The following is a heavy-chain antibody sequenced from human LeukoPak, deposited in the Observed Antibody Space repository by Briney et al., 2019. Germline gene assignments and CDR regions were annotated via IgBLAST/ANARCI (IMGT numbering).Heavy chain of an antibody. V-gene: IGHV1-46*01. CDR3: ARVGATGATADN. D-gene: IGHD2-21*02. Sequence: ASVKVSCKASGYILTTYYMHWLRQAPGQGPEWMGIINPRGGSTGYAQKFQGRVTMTSDTSTSTVYMELKSLRSEDTAVYFCARVGATGATADNWGQGTLVTVSS. CDR2: INPRGGST. J-gene: IGHJ4*02. CDR1: GYILTTYY.